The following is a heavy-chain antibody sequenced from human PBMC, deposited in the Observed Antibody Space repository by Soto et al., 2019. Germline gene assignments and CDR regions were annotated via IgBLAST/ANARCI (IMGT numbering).Heavy chain of an antibody. D-gene: IGHD3-9*01. CDR1: DDSINSDKYY. CDR2: IYFRGNA. Sequence: QLQLQESGPGLVKPSETLSLTCSVSDDSINSDKYYWGWFRQPPGKGLEWIGSIYFRGNAYYNPSLRTRVTMSLDKSRSQFSLKLNSVTAADSAVYFCARLEGLATISYYFDFWGPGALVTVSS. J-gene: IGHJ4*02. CDR3: ARLEGLATISYYFDF. V-gene: IGHV4-39*01.